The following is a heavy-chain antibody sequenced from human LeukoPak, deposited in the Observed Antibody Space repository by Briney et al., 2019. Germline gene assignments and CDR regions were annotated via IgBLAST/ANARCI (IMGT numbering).Heavy chain of an antibody. D-gene: IGHD1-26*01. V-gene: IGHV1-18*01. CDR1: GYTFTSYG. Sequence: GASVKVSCKASGYTFTSYGISWVRQAPGQGLEWMGWISAYNGNTNYAQKLQGRVTMTTDTSTSTAYMELRSLRSADTAVYYCARDRGSGSPPPSGYWGQGTLVTVSS. CDR2: ISAYNGNT. J-gene: IGHJ4*02. CDR3: ARDRGSGSPPPSGY.